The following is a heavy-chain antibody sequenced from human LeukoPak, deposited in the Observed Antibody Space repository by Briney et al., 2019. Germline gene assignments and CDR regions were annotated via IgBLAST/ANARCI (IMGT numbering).Heavy chain of an antibody. J-gene: IGHJ4*02. V-gene: IGHV3-15*01. CDR1: GFTFNNAW. CDR2: IKSKTDGGTT. CDR3: TTRLRYFDWSLGY. Sequence: GGSLRLSCAASGFTFNNAWMSWVRQAPGKGLEWVGRIKSKTDGGTTDYAAPVKGRFTISRDDSKNTLYLQMNSLKTEDTAVYYCTTRLRYFDWSLGYWGQGTLVTVSS. D-gene: IGHD3-9*01.